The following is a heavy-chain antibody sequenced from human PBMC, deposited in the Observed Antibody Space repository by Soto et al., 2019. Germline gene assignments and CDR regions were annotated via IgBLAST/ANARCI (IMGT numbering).Heavy chain of an antibody. CDR3: ARDSLLWFGNWNWFDP. D-gene: IGHD3-10*01. CDR1: GDSVSSNSAA. CDR2: TYYRSKWYN. Sequence: PSPTLSLTCVISGDSVSSNSAAWNWIRQSPSRGLEWLGRTYYRSKWYNDYAVSVKSRITINPDTSKNQFSLQLNSVTPEDTAVYYCARDSLLWFGNWNWFDPWGQGTLVTVS. J-gene: IGHJ5*02. V-gene: IGHV6-1*01.